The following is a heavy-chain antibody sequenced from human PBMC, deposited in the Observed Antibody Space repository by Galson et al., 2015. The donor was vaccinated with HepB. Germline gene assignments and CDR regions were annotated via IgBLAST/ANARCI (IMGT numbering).Heavy chain of an antibody. Sequence: SVKVYCKASGSTFSSYDIAWVRQATGQGLEWMGWMNPNSGNTGYAQDLEGRVILTRDTSINTFYMELSSLRSEDTAVYYCARATRGQLVSDYWGQGTLVTVSS. D-gene: IGHD6-13*01. V-gene: IGHV1-8*01. CDR2: MNPNSGNT. CDR1: GSTFSSYD. CDR3: ARATRGQLVSDY. J-gene: IGHJ4*02.